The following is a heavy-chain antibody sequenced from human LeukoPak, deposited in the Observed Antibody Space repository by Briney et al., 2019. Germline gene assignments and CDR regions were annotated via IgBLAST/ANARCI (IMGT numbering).Heavy chain of an antibody. V-gene: IGHV3-11*01. Sequence: PGGSRRLSCAASGFTFSDYYMSWIRQAAGKLLEWVSYISSSGSTIYYADSVKGRFTICRDNANNSLYLQMSSMRAEDTAVYCCARDSLFATTSGGSDYWGQGTLVTVSS. CDR2: ISSSGSTI. CDR3: ARDSLFATTSGGSDY. CDR1: GFTFSDYY. J-gene: IGHJ4*02. D-gene: IGHD3-16*01.